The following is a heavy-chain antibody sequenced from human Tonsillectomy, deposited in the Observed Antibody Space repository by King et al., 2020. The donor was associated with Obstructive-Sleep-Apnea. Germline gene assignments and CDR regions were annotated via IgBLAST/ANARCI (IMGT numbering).Heavy chain of an antibody. CDR3: ASVSEFGELFAFDY. D-gene: IGHD3-10*01. V-gene: IGHV4-30-2*01. J-gene: IGHJ4*02. Sequence: QLQESGSGLVKPSHTLSLTCAVSGGSISSGGYSWSWIRQPPGKGLEWIGYIYHSGSTCYNPSLKSRVTISVDRSTNQFNLKLSSVTAADTAVYYSASVSEFGELFAFDYWGQGTLVTVSS. CDR1: GGSISSGGYS. CDR2: IYHSGST.